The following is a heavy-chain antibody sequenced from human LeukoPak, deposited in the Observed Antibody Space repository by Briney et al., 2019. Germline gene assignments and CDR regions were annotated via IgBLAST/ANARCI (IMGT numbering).Heavy chain of an antibody. CDR2: SYHNGST. CDR3: VRGGAVPAANPLHYYYYGMDV. J-gene: IGHJ6*04. Sequence: TSETLSLTCAVSGGSISSGGYSWSWIRQPPGKGLEWIGYSYHNGSTYYNPSLKSRVTISVDRSKNQFSLKLSFVTAADTAVYYCVRGGAVPAANPLHYYYYGMDVWGKGTTVTVSP. CDR1: GGSISSGGYS. D-gene: IGHD2-2*01. V-gene: IGHV4-30-2*01.